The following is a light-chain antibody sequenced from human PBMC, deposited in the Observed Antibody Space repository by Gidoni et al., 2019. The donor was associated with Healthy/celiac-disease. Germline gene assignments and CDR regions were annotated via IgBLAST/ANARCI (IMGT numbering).Light chain of an antibody. J-gene: IGKJ4*01. Sequence: DIVMTQSPDSLPVSLGERATIHCKSSQSVLYSSNNKNYLAWYQQKPGQPPKLLIYWASTRESGVPDRFSGSGSGTDFTLTISSLQAEDVAVYYCQQYYSTPLTFXGXTKVXIK. V-gene: IGKV4-1*01. CDR2: WAS. CDR1: QSVLYSSNNKNY. CDR3: QQYYSTPLT.